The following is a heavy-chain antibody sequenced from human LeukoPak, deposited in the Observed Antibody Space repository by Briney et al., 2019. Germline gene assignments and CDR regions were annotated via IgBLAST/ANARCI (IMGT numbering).Heavy chain of an antibody. D-gene: IGHD1-1*01. CDR3: AVLGYPR. Sequence: GGSLRLPCAASGFTFSSYAISWVRQAPGKGLEWVSTIGDSGGSTYYVDSVKGRFTISRDNSKNTLYLQMNSLRAEDTAIYYCAVLGYPRWGQGTLVTVSS. J-gene: IGHJ4*02. V-gene: IGHV3-23*01. CDR2: IGDSGGST. CDR1: GFTFSSYA.